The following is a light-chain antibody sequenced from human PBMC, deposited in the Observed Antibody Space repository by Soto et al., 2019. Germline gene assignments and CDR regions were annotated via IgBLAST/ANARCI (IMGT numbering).Light chain of an antibody. Sequence: EIVLTQSPGTLSLSPGERATLSCRASQSVRSNYLAWYQQKGGQAPSLLIYGASSRATGIPTRFSGSGSGTDFTLTISRLEPEDFAVYYCQQYDTSPRTLGQGTKVGI. V-gene: IGKV3-20*01. J-gene: IGKJ1*01. CDR2: GAS. CDR1: QSVRSNY. CDR3: QQYDTSPRT.